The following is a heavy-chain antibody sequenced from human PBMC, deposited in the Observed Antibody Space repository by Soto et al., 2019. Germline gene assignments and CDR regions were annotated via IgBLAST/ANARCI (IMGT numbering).Heavy chain of an antibody. Sequence: SETLSLTCTVSGGSINNYWWSWIRQAADKRLEWIGRLHSTGATNYNPSLKSRVTISVDTSKNQFSLKLSSVTAADTAVYYCARSYDEYYFDYWGQGTLVTVS. J-gene: IGHJ4*02. V-gene: IGHV4-4*07. CDR3: ARSYDEYYFDY. CDR1: GGSINNYW. D-gene: IGHD3-10*01. CDR2: LHSTGAT.